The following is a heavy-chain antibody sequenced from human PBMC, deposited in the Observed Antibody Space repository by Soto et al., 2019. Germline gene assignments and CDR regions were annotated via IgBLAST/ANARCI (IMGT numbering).Heavy chain of an antibody. CDR3: ASGYDSSGYYYGMDV. CDR2: INHSGST. D-gene: IGHD3-22*01. CDR1: GGSFSGYY. J-gene: IGHJ6*02. V-gene: IGHV4-34*01. Sequence: SETLSLTCAVYGGSFSGYYWSWIRQPPGKGLEWIGEINHSGSTNYNPSLKSRVTISVDTSKNQFSLKLSSVTAADTAVYYCASGYDSSGYYYGMDVWGQGNTVTV.